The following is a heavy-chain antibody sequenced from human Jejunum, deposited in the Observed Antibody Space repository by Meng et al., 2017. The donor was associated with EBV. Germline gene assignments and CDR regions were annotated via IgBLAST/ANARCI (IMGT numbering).Heavy chain of an antibody. Sequence: QVHLVQSGADVKKTGASGKVSCKASGYDLINYGISWVRQAPGQGLEWMGWISVYRGNTNYAQRFQDRVTLTTNTSTSTVYMELRSLTSDDTAVYYCARDRSNSDYWGRGTLVIVSS. D-gene: IGHD5-24*01. CDR3: ARDRSNSDY. J-gene: IGHJ4*02. CDR2: ISVYRGNT. CDR1: GYDLINYG. V-gene: IGHV1-18*01.